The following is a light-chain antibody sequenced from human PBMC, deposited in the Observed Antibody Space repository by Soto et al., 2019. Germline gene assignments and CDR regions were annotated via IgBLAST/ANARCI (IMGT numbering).Light chain of an antibody. Sequence: EIVMTQSPGTLTLSPGQSATLSCRPSHSVSSNLAWYQQKPGRAPRLLIYGASTRATGVPGRFGGSGSGTEFTLTITGLQSEDSAIYYCHQYNGWPWTFGRGTKVDI. J-gene: IGKJ1*01. CDR3: HQYNGWPWT. CDR1: HSVSSN. CDR2: GAS. V-gene: IGKV3-15*01.